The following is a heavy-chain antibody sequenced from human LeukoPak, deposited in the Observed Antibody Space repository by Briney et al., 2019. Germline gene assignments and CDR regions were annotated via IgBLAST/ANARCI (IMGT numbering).Heavy chain of an antibody. J-gene: IGHJ4*02. CDR1: GFTFSSYG. CDR2: MSFDGSHT. V-gene: IGHV3-30*18. Sequence: GRSLRLSCAASGFTFSSYGMHWVRQAPGKGLEWVAVMSFDGSHTYYADSVKGRFTISRDNSKNTLYLQMNSLRAEDTAVYYCAKERVDWRYFDYWGQGALVTVSS. D-gene: IGHD3-9*01. CDR3: AKERVDWRYFDY.